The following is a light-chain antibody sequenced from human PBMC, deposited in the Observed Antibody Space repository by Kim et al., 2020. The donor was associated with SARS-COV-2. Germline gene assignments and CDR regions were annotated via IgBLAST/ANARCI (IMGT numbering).Light chain of an antibody. Sequence: GQRVTTTCSGGSSTIGSDYVVCCQQLPATAPPLLIIGNDQRHSGVPDLFSGSTSGTSASLAISGLRSEDEADYYCATGGDSLSGRVFGGGTQLTVL. CDR1: SSTIGSDY. J-gene: IGLJ3*02. CDR2: GND. V-gene: IGLV1-47*01. CDR3: ATGGDSLSGRV.